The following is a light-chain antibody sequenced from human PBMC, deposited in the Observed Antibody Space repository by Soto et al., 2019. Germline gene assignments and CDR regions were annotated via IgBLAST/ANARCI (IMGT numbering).Light chain of an antibody. CDR2: DTS. CDR1: QSVSSSY. V-gene: IGKV3-20*01. CDR3: QQESSSPPYT. Sequence: EIVLTQSPGTLSLSPGERATLSCRASQSVSSSYLAWYQQNPGQAPRLLIYDTSRRATATPDRFSGRWSGTDFTLTISRLEPEDFAVYCCQQESSSPPYTFGQGTKLEIK. J-gene: IGKJ2*01.